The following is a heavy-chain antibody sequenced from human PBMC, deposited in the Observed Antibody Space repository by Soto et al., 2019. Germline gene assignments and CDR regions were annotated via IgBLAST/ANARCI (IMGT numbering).Heavy chain of an antibody. V-gene: IGHV3-23*01. Sequence: GGSLRLSCVASEFTFSNYALSWVRQAPGKGLEWVSGISGNDDSTYYADSVKGRCIISRDNSKNTLDLQMNSLRAQDTAVYYCAKDLSRSGVFVFGNWGQGSRVAVSS. CDR2: ISGNDDST. CDR1: EFTFSNYA. D-gene: IGHD2-8*01. CDR3: AKDLSRSGVFVFGN. J-gene: IGHJ4*02.